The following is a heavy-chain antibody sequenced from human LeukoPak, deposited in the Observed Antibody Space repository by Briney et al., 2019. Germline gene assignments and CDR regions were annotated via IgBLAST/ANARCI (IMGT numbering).Heavy chain of an antibody. D-gene: IGHD6-19*01. CDR2: ISGSGGST. CDR3: AKDADSSGWYREAFDY. J-gene: IGHJ4*02. CDR1: GFSFSSYA. V-gene: IGHV3-23*01. Sequence: GGSLRLSCAASGFSFSSYAMSWVRQAPGKGLEWVSAISGSGGSTYYPDSVKGRFTISRDNSKNTLYLQMNSLRAEDTAVYYCAKDADSSGWYREAFDYWGQGTLVTVSS.